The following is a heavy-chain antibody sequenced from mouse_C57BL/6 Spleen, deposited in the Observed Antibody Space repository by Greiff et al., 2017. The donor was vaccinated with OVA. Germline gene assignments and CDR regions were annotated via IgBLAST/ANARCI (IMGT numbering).Heavy chain of an antibody. D-gene: IGHD4-1*02. CDR3: ARRGNWGFDY. Sequence: EVQRVESGPELVKPGASVKISCKASGYSFTGYYMNWVKQSPEKSLEWIGEINPSTGGTTYNQKFKAKATLTVDKSSSTAYMQLKSLTSEDSAVYYCARRGNWGFDYWGQGTTLTVSS. V-gene: IGHV1-42*01. J-gene: IGHJ2*01. CDR1: GYSFTGYY. CDR2: INPSTGGT.